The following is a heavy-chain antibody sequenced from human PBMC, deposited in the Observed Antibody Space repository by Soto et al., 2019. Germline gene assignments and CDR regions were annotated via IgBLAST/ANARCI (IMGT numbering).Heavy chain of an antibody. V-gene: IGHV3-30*03. Sequence: QVQLVESGGGVVQPGRSLRLSCAASGFTFSSYGMHWVRQAPGKGLEWVAVISYDGSNKYYADSVKGRFTISRDNSKNTLYLQMNSLRAEDTAVYYCLRGVEGSYWGQGTLVTVCS. CDR3: LRGVEGSY. D-gene: IGHD3-10*01. CDR1: GFTFSSYG. J-gene: IGHJ4*02. CDR2: ISYDGSNK.